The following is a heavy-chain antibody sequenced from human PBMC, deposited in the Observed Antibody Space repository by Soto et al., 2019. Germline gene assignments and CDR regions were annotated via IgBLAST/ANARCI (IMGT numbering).Heavy chain of an antibody. D-gene: IGHD4-4*01. V-gene: IGHV3-21*01. J-gene: IGHJ4*02. CDR3: ARDPTTVTGWYYFDY. CDR1: GFTFSSYS. CDR2: ISSSSSYI. Sequence: PGGSLRLSCAASGFTFSSYSMNWVRQAPGKGLEWVSSISSSSSYIYYADSVKGRFTISRDNAKNSLYLQMNSLRAEDTAVYYCARDPTTVTGWYYFDYWGQGTLVTVSS.